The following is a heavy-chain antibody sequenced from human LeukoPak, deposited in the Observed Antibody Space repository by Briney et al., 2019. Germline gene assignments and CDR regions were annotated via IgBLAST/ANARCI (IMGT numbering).Heavy chain of an antibody. Sequence: GRSLRLSCAASGFTFSSYGMHWVRQAPGKGLEWVAVIWYDGSNKYYADSVKGRFTISRDNSKNTLHLQMNSLRAEDTAVYYCAKESRVLLWFGEFHFWGQGTLVTVSS. V-gene: IGHV3-33*06. J-gene: IGHJ4*02. D-gene: IGHD3-10*01. CDR1: GFTFSSYG. CDR2: IWYDGSNK. CDR3: AKESRVLLWFGEFHF.